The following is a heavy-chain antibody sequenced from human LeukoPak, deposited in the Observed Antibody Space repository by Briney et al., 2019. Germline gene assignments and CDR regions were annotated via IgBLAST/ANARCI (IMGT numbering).Heavy chain of an antibody. Sequence: SETLSLTCAVYGGSFSGYYWSWIRQPPGMGLEWIGEIKHSGSTKYNPSLKSRVTISVDTSKNQFSLKLSSVTAADTAVYYCARTARIAGFSGPWGQGTLVTVSS. CDR2: IKHSGST. V-gene: IGHV4-34*01. J-gene: IGHJ5*02. CDR1: GGSFSGYY. D-gene: IGHD6-6*01. CDR3: ARTARIAGFSGP.